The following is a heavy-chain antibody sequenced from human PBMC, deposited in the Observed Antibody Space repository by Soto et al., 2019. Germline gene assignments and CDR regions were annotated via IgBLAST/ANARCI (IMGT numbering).Heavy chain of an antibody. D-gene: IGHD2-2*02. J-gene: IGHJ1*01. CDR1: GGTFSSFG. CDR2: IIPVFGRP. V-gene: IGHV1-69*18. CDR3: AREGRGYKV. Sequence: QVQLVQSGAELKKPWSSVRVSCKASGGTFSSFGISWVRQAPGQGLEWMGSIIPVFGRPNHAQRFWGRLSITADESTNTSYLQLSDLTSEDTAVYYCAREGRGYKVWGQCTQFSVSA.